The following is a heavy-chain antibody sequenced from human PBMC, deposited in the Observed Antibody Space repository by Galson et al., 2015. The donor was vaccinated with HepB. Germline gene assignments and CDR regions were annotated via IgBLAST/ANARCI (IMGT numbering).Heavy chain of an antibody. Sequence: SLRLSCAASGFTFSSYAMSWVRQAPGKGLEWVSSINGRSTSTYYADSVKGRFTISRDNSNNTLYLQMNSLRAEDTAVYYCAKVGRQWLFDYWGQGALLIVSS. CDR1: GFTFSSYA. V-gene: IGHV3-23*01. D-gene: IGHD6-19*01. J-gene: IGHJ4*02. CDR3: AKVGRQWLFDY. CDR2: INGRSTST.